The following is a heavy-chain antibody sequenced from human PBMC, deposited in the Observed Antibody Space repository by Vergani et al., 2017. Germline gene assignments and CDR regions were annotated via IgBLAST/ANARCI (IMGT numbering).Heavy chain of an antibody. J-gene: IGHJ4*02. CDR1: GFTFSSYA. Sequence: QVQLVESGGGVVQPGRSLRLSCAASGFTFSSYAMHWVRQAPGKGLEWVAVISYAGSTKYYADSVKGRFTISRDNSKNTLYQQMNSLRAEDTAVYYSARGWNGDYLDYWGQGTLVTVSS. CDR3: ARGWNGDYLDY. D-gene: IGHD1-1*01. V-gene: IGHV3-30-3*01. CDR2: ISYAGSTK.